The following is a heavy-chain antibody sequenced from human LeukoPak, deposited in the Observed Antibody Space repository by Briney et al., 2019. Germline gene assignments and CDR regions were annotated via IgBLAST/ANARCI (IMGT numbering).Heavy chain of an antibody. CDR3: ARGIAAVGPPHL. CDR2: ISDSGSTI. J-gene: IGHJ5*02. CDR1: GFSFSTYW. Sequence: PGGSLRLSCAASGFSFSTYWMNWVRQAPGKGLEWVSYISDSGSTIYYADSVKGRFTISRDNAKNSLYLQMNSLRDEDTAVYYCARGIAAVGPPHLWGQGTLVTVSS. D-gene: IGHD6-13*01. V-gene: IGHV3-48*02.